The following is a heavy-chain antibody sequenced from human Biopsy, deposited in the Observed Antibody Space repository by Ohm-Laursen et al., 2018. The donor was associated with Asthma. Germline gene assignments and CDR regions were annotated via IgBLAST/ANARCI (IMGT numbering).Heavy chain of an antibody. CDR2: ISYTGSA. J-gene: IGHJ4*02. CDR1: GGSMSSSSYY. Sequence: PGTLSLTCTVSGGSMSSSSYYWGWIRQPPGKGLEWMGSISYTGSAYHNPSLKSRVTISVDTSKNHFSLKLSSVTAADTAVYYCARWGSFGFDYWGQGTLVTVSS. V-gene: IGHV4-39*02. CDR3: ARWGSFGFDY. D-gene: IGHD7-27*01.